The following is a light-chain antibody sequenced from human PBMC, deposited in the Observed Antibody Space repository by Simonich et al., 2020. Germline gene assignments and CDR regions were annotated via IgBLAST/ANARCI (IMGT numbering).Light chain of an antibody. Sequence: DVVMTQSPLSLPVTLGQPASISCRSSQSLVHSDGNTYLNWFQQRPGQSPRRLIYKVSNRDSGVPDRFSGSGSGTDFPLKISSVEAEDVGVYYCMQGTHWPLTFGGGTKVEIK. CDR1: QSLVHSDGNTY. CDR3: MQGTHWPLT. J-gene: IGKJ4*01. CDR2: KVS. V-gene: IGKV2-30*02.